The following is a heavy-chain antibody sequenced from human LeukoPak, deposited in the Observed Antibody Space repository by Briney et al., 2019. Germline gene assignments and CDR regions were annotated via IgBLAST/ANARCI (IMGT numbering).Heavy chain of an antibody. J-gene: IGHJ4*02. V-gene: IGHV3-11*05. D-gene: IGHD6-13*01. CDR3: ARGAQQLVGYYFDY. Sequence: GGSPRLSCAASGFTFSDYYMSWIRQAPGKGLEWVSYISSSGGYTNYADSVQGRFTISKDNPKNSLYLQMNSLRAEDTAVYYCARGAQQLVGYYFDYWGQGTLVTVSS. CDR1: GFTFSDYY. CDR2: ISSSGGYT.